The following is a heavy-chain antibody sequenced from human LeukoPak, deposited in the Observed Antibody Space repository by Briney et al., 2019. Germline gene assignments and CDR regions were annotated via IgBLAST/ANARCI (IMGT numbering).Heavy chain of an antibody. Sequence: PSETLSLTCTVSGGSISTSSYYWGWIRQPPGKGLEWIGSIYYSGSTYYNPSLKSRVTISVDTSKNQFSLKLSSVTAADTAVYYCARSREENWNDDGFGWDYWGQGTLVTVSS. D-gene: IGHD1-1*01. J-gene: IGHJ4*02. CDR2: IYYSGST. CDR1: GGSISTSSYY. CDR3: ARSREENWNDDGFGWDY. V-gene: IGHV4-39*01.